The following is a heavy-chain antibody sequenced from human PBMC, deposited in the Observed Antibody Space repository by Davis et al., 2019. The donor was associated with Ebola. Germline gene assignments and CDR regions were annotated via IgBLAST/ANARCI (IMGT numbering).Heavy chain of an antibody. CDR1: GFTFSSYS. Sequence: GGSLRLSCAASGFTFSSYSMNWVRQAPGKGLEWVSYISSSSSTIYYADSVKGRFTISRDNAKNSLYLQMNSLRDEDTAVYYCARDLSTIFGVVITTNYFDYWGQGTLVTVSS. CDR2: ISSSSSTI. D-gene: IGHD3-3*01. CDR3: ARDLSTIFGVVITTNYFDY. V-gene: IGHV3-48*02. J-gene: IGHJ4*02.